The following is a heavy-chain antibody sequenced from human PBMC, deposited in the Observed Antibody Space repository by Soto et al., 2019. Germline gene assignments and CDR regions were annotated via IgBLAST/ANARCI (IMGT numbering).Heavy chain of an antibody. CDR2: ISAYNGNT. V-gene: IGHV1-18*01. J-gene: IGHJ5*02. Sequence: ASVKVSCKASGYTFTSYGISWVRQAPGQGLEWMGWISAYNGNTKYAQKLQGRVTMTTDTSTSTAYMELRSLRSDDTAVYYCARDQGSSSWRWINWFDPWGQGTLVTVSS. CDR3: ARDQGSSSWRWINWFDP. CDR1: GYTFTSYG. D-gene: IGHD6-13*01.